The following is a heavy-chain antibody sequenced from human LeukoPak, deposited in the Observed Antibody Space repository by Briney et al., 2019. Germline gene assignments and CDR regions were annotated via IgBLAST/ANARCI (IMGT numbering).Heavy chain of an antibody. J-gene: IGHJ4*02. D-gene: IGHD5-18*01. CDR3: ARDDRYSYGYSQSGHFDY. V-gene: IGHV3-21*01. CDR2: ISSTSNYI. Sequence: GGSLRLSCAASGFTFSSYSMNWVRQAPGKGLEWVSSISSTSNYIYYADSVKGRFTISRDNAKTSLYLQVNSLRAEDTAVYYCARDDRYSYGYSQSGHFDYWGQGILVTVSS. CDR1: GFTFSSYS.